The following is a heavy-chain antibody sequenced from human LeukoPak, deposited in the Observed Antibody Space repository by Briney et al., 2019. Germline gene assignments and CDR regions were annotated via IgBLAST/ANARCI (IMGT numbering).Heavy chain of an antibody. V-gene: IGHV1-2*02. CDR3: ASRYYDTLTGYYTGMDV. CDR2: INPNSGGT. CDR1: GYTFTGYY. J-gene: IGHJ6*02. D-gene: IGHD3-9*01. Sequence: ASVKVSCKASGYTFTGYYMHWVRQAPGQGLEWMGWINPNSGGTNYAQKFQGRVTMTRDTSISTAYMELSRLRSDDTAVYYCASRYYDTLTGYYTGMDVWGQGTTVTVSS.